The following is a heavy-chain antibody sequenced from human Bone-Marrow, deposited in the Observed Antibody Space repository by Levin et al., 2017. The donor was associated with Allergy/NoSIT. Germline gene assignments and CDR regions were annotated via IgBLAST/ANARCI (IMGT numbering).Heavy chain of an antibody. D-gene: IGHD3-16*01. CDR1: GFTFANYK. V-gene: IGHV3-21*01. Sequence: PGGSLRLSCEASGFTFANYKMNWVRQAPGKGLEWVSSISAGSTYIYYGNSVKGRFTISRDNAKSSLYLQMNTLTPEDTAVYYCATPLKDDNDDFYDAFDFWGQGTMVTVSP. J-gene: IGHJ3*01. CDR2: ISAGSTYI. CDR3: ATPLKDDNDDFYDAFDF.